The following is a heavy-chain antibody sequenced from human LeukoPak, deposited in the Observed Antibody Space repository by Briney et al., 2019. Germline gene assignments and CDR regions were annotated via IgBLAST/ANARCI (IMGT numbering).Heavy chain of an antibody. D-gene: IGHD5-12*01. CDR3: ARRDRYSGYGPFDY. J-gene: IGHJ4*02. V-gene: IGHV1-69*04. Sequence: SVKVSCKASGGTFSSYAISWVRQAPGQGLEWMGRIIPILGIANYAQKFQGRVTITADKSTSTAYMELSSLRSEDTAVYYCARRDRYSGYGPFDYWGQGTLVTVSS. CDR1: GGTFSSYA. CDR2: IIPILGIA.